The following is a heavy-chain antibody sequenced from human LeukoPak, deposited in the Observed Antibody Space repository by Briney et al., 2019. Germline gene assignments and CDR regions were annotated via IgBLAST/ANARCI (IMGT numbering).Heavy chain of an antibody. CDR2: IKQDGSEK. D-gene: IGHD3-3*01. Sequence: GRSLRLSCAASGFTFSSYGMHWVRQAPGKGLEWVANIKQDGSEKYYVDSVKGRFTISRDNAKNSLYLQMNSLRAEDTAVYYCARERITIFGVVIIGGDAFDIWGQGTMVTVSS. CDR1: GFTFSSYG. V-gene: IGHV3-7*01. J-gene: IGHJ3*02. CDR3: ARERITIFGVVIIGGDAFDI.